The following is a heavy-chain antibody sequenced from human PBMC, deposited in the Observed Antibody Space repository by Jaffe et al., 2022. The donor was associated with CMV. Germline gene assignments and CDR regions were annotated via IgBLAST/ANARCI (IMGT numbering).Heavy chain of an antibody. Sequence: ELQLVESGGGLVQPGGSLRLSCATSEFTFSGFWMSWVRQAPGKGLEWVAFINTDGSAKNYVDSVRGRFTISRDNAKNSLSLQMNSLRVEDTATYYCARERDWRPTDTGTKRGDWFDPRGQGTLVSVSS. D-gene: IGHD1-1*01. V-gene: IGHV3-7*01. CDR3: ARERDWRPTDTGTKRGDWFDP. CDR2: INTDGSAK. CDR1: EFTFSGFW. J-gene: IGHJ5*02.